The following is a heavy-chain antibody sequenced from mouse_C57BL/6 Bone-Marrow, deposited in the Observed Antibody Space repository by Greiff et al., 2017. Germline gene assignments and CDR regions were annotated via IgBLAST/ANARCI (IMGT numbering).Heavy chain of an antibody. CDR2: IYPRSGNT. CDR3: AQIYYGAY. Sequence: VQLQQSGAELARPGASVKLSCKASGYTFTSYGISWVKQRTGQGLEWIGEIYPRSGNTYYNEKFKDKATLTADKSSSTAYMQLSSLTYEDSAVYYCAQIYYGAYWGQGTLVTVSA. CDR1: GYTFTSYG. D-gene: IGHD2-1*01. J-gene: IGHJ3*01. V-gene: IGHV1-81*01.